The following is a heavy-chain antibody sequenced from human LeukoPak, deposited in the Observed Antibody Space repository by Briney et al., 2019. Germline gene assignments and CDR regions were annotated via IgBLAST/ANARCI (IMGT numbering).Heavy chain of an antibody. Sequence: GGSLRLSCAASGFTFSSYSMNWVRQAPGKGLEWVSSISSSSSYIYYADSVKGRFTISRDNAKNSLYLQMNSLRAEDTAVYYCARHAGTTLRERNWFDPWGQGTLVTVSS. V-gene: IGHV3-21*01. D-gene: IGHD1-1*01. J-gene: IGHJ5*02. CDR1: GFTFSSYS. CDR3: ARHAGTTLRERNWFDP. CDR2: ISSSSSYI.